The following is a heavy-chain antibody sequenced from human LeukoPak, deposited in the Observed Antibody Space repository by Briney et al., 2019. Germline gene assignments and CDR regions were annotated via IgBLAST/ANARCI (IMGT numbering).Heavy chain of an antibody. D-gene: IGHD2-2*01. Sequence: SETLSLTCTVSGGSISSGSYYWSWIRQPAGKGLEWIGRIYTSGSTNYNPSLKGRVTISVDTSKNQFSLKLSSVTAADTAVYYCARVECSSTSCYFDYWGQGTLVTVSS. CDR1: GGSISSGSYY. CDR3: ARVECSSTSCYFDY. V-gene: IGHV4-61*02. J-gene: IGHJ4*02. CDR2: IYTSGST.